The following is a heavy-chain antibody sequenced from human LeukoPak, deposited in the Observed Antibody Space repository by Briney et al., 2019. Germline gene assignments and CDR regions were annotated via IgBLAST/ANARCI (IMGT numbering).Heavy chain of an antibody. J-gene: IGHJ4*02. CDR1: GYTFTNYA. Sequence: GASVKVSCKASGYTFTNYAVHWVRQAPGQRLEWMGWINAGNGKTNYSQRFQGRATLTRDTSASTVYMELRSLRSEDTAVYYCARGYYDLLTGHVVTYYFDYWGQGTLVTVSS. D-gene: IGHD3-9*01. CDR3: ARGYYDLLTGHVVTYYFDY. V-gene: IGHV1-3*01. CDR2: INAGNGKT.